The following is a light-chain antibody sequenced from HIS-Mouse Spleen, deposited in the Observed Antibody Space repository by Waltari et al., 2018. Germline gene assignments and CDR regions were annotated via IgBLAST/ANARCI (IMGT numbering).Light chain of an antibody. CDR2: AAS. Sequence: DIQLTQSPSFLSASVGDRVTITCRASQGISSYLTWYQQKPGKAPKLLIYAASNLQSGFPSRFSGSGSGTEFTLTISSLQPEDFATYYCQQLNSYPPTFGQGTNVEIK. CDR1: QGISSY. J-gene: IGKJ1*01. V-gene: IGKV1-9*01. CDR3: QQLNSYPPT.